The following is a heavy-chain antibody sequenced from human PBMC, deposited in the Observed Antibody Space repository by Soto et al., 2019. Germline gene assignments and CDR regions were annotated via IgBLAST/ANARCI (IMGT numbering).Heavy chain of an antibody. Sequence: SVKVSCKASGGTFNNYVINWVRQAPGQGLEWMAGIIPIFGTPNYAQKFQGRVTITADKSTSTAYMELNSLRSEDTAVYYCAGRCDGTNCLAHFDYWGQGTLVTSPQ. D-gene: IGHD2-2*01. V-gene: IGHV1-69*06. J-gene: IGHJ4*02. CDR1: GGTFNNYV. CDR3: AGRCDGTNCLAHFDY. CDR2: IIPIFGTP.